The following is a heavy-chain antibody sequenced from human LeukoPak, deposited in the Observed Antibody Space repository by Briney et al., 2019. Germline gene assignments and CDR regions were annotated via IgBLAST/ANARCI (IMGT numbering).Heavy chain of an antibody. J-gene: IGHJ3*02. Sequence: ASVKVSYKASGGSFSSYAISWVRQAPGQGLEWMGGIIPIFGTANYAQKFQGRVTITADESTSTAYMELSSLRSEDTAVYYCARDRVTIFGVVRDFAFDIWGQGTMVTVSS. D-gene: IGHD3-3*01. V-gene: IGHV1-69*01. CDR1: GGSFSSYA. CDR2: IIPIFGTA. CDR3: ARDRVTIFGVVRDFAFDI.